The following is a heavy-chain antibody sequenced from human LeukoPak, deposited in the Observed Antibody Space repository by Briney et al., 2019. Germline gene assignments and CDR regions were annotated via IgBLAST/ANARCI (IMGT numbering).Heavy chain of an antibody. D-gene: IGHD1-26*01. Sequence: GASVKVSCKASGYTFTSYGISWVRQAPGQGLEWMGWISSYNGNTNYAQKLQGRVTMTTDTSTSTAYMELRSLRSDDTAVYYCARDPAPGGSYSEFDYWGQGTLVTVSS. V-gene: IGHV1-18*01. CDR2: ISSYNGNT. J-gene: IGHJ4*02. CDR3: ARDPAPGGSYSEFDY. CDR1: GYTFTSYG.